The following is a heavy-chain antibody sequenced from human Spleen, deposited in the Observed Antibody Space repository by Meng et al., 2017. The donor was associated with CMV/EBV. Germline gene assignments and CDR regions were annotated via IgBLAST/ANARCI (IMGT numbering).Heavy chain of an antibody. D-gene: IGHD5-18*01. CDR1: GGSFSTYY. V-gene: IGHV4-34*01. CDR2: INHSGST. Sequence: YGGSFSTYYWSWIRQPPGKGLEWIGEINHSGSTNYNPSLKSRVTMSVDTSKNQFSLNLSSVTAADTAVYYCARAFRGYISGGGEDYWGQGTLVTVSS. CDR3: ARAFRGYISGGGEDY. J-gene: IGHJ4*02.